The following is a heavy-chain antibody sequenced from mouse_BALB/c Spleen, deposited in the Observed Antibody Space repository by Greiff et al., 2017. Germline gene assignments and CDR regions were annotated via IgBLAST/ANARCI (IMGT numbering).Heavy chain of an antibody. Sequence: VQLQQPGAELVKPGASVKLSCKASGYTFTSYYMYWVKQRPGQGLEWIGGINPSNGGTNFNEKFKSKATLTVDKSSSTAYMQLSSLTSEDSAVYYCTRRRDGDYFDYWGQGTTLTVSS. D-gene: IGHD3-3*01. CDR2: INPSNGGT. V-gene: IGHV1S81*02. CDR1: GYTFTSYY. CDR3: TRRRDGDYFDY. J-gene: IGHJ2*01.